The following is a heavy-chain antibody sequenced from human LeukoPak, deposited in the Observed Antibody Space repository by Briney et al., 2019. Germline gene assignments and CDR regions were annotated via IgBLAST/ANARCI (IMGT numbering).Heavy chain of an antibody. CDR1: GVSIISSNYY. J-gene: IGHJ4*02. D-gene: IGHD6-13*01. CDR2: VFYTGTT. V-gene: IGHV4-39*01. CDR3: ARRLGSSADGILKYYFDY. Sequence: KTSETLSLTCTVSGVSIISSNYYWGWFRQPPGKGLQWIASVFYTGTTRHNPSLKSRVTISVDTSKNEFSLSLSSVTAEDTAMYYCARRLGSSADGILKYYFDYWGQGTLVTVFS.